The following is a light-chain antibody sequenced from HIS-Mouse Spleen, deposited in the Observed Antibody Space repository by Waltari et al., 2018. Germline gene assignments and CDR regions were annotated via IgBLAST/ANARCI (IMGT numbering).Light chain of an antibody. CDR1: QGISSY. Sequence: DIQLTQSPSFLSASVGDRVTITCRASQGISSYLAGYQQKPGKAPKLLIYAASTLQSGVPSRFSGSGSGTEFTLTISSLQPEDFATYYCQQLNSYPQETFGGGTKVEIK. CDR3: QQLNSYPQET. V-gene: IGKV1-9*01. CDR2: AAS. J-gene: IGKJ4*01.